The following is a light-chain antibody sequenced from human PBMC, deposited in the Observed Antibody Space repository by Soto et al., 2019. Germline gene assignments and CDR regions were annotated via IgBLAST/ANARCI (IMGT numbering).Light chain of an antibody. CDR2: VDSDGSH. CDR1: SGHSSYA. V-gene: IGLV4-69*01. Sequence: QHVLTQSPSDSASLGASVKLTCTLSSGHSSYAIAWHQQQPEKGPRYLMKVDSDGSHTKGDGIPDRFSGSSSGPERYLHISSLQSEDEADYYCQTWGTGIHVVFGGGTKVTVL. CDR3: QTWGTGIHVV. J-gene: IGLJ2*01.